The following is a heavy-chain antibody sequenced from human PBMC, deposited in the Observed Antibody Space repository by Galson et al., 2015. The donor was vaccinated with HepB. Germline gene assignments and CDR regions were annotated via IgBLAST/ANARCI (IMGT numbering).Heavy chain of an antibody. V-gene: IGHV3-21*01. CDR2: ITSSSSHI. D-gene: IGHD1-7*01. Sequence: SLRLSCAGSGFTFSSYSMSWVRQAPGKGLEWVSSITSSSSHIWLLDSVKGRFTMSRDNAKNSLDLQMNSLRAEDTAVYYCARVLGQGTGTFYWYFDLWGRGTLVTVSS. CDR3: ARVLGQGTGTFYWYFDL. J-gene: IGHJ2*01. CDR1: GFTFSSYS.